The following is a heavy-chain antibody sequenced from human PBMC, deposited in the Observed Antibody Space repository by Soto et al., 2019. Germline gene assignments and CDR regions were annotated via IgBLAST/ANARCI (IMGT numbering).Heavy chain of an antibody. Sequence: QVQLQESGPGLVKPSGTLSLTCAVSGGSISSSNWWSWVRQPPGKGLEWIGEIYHSGSTNYNPSLKSRVTISVDKPKNQFSLKLSAVTAADTAVYYCAGGDGGYYGSGHFDYWGQGTLVTFSS. J-gene: IGHJ4*02. CDR1: GGSISSSNW. CDR3: AGGDGGYYGSGHFDY. D-gene: IGHD3-10*01. V-gene: IGHV4-4*02. CDR2: IYHSGST.